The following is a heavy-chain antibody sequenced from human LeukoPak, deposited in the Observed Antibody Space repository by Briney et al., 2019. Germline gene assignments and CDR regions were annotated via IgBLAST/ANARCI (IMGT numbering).Heavy chain of an antibody. Sequence: PGGSLRLSCAASGFTFDDYAMHWVRHAPGKGLEWVSLISGDGGSTYYADSVKGRFTISRDNSKNSLYLQMNSLRTEDTALYYSAKPIRGRWLQFNAFDIWGQGTMVTVSS. CDR3: AKPIRGRWLQFNAFDI. CDR2: ISGDGGST. CDR1: GFTFDDYA. J-gene: IGHJ3*02. V-gene: IGHV3-43*02. D-gene: IGHD5-24*01.